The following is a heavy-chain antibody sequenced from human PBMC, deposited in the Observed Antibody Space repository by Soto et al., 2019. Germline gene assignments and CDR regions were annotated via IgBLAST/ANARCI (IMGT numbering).Heavy chain of an antibody. Sequence: GASVKVSCKASGYTFSTYAMHWVRQAPGQSLEWMGWLNGGTGQTRYSQKFQDRVIITRDTSASTGYMELSSLTSEDTALYYCARGKGMEENYFYYGLDIWGQGTTVTVS. CDR1: GYTFSTYA. CDR2: LNGGTGQT. CDR3: ARGKGMEENYFYYGLDI. V-gene: IGHV1-3*01. J-gene: IGHJ6*02. D-gene: IGHD1-1*01.